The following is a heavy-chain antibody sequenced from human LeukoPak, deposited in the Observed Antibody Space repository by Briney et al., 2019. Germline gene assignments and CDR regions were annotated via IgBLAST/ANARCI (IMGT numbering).Heavy chain of an antibody. CDR1: GFTFSSYA. CDR2: ISGSGGST. J-gene: IGHJ4*02. Sequence: GGSLRLSCAASGFTFSSYAMSWVRQAPGKGLEWVSAISGSGGSTYYADSVQGRFTTSRDNSKNTLYLQMNSLRAEDTAVYYCAKDLERRYFDWVPIGYWGQGTLVTVSS. D-gene: IGHD3-9*01. CDR3: AKDLERRYFDWVPIGY. V-gene: IGHV3-23*01.